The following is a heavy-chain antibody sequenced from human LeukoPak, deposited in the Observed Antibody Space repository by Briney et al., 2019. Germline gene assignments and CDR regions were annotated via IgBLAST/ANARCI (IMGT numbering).Heavy chain of an antibody. J-gene: IGHJ4*02. V-gene: IGHV3-21*01. CDR2: ISSSSSYI. CDR1: GFTLSSSS. CDR3: ARQQWLDGAYYFDY. Sequence: GGSLRLSCAASGFTLSSSSMNWVRQAPGKGLEWVSSISSSSSYIYYADSLKGRFTISRDNAKNSLYLQMASLRAEDTAVYYCARQQWLDGAYYFDYWGEGTLVTVSS. D-gene: IGHD6-19*01.